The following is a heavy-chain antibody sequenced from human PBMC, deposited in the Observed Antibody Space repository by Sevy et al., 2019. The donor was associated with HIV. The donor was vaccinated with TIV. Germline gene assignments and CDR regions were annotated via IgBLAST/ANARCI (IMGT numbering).Heavy chain of an antibody. J-gene: IGHJ3*02. Sequence: SETLSLTCTVSGGSINSDHWNWIRQPPGKGLEWIGYVYYTGGTNYIPSLKNRVTISVDRTTNQFSLKLTSVTAADTAVYYCARRNDFDIWGQGTMVTVSS. CDR2: VYYTGGT. CDR1: GGSINSDH. CDR3: ARRNDFDI. V-gene: IGHV4-59*08.